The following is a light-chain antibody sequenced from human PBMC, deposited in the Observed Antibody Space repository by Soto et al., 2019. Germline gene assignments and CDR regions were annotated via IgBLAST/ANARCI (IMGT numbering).Light chain of an antibody. CDR3: QQYGSSPVT. Sequence: EIVLTQSPGTLSLSPGERATLSCRASQTVSTNYLAWHQQKPGQAPSLLIYGASSRATGIPDRFSGSGSGTDFTLTISRLEPEDFAVYYCQQYGSSPVTFGQGTKVEIK. CDR1: QTVSTNY. V-gene: IGKV3-20*01. CDR2: GAS. J-gene: IGKJ1*01.